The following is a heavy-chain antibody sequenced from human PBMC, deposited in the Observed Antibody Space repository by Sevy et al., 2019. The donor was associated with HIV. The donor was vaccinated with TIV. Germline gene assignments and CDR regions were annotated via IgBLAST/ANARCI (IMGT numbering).Heavy chain of an antibody. D-gene: IGHD6-19*01. CDR3: AGPTLTYSSGWSYYDS. V-gene: IGHV4-39*01. CDR1: GASISSSGYY. Sequence: SETLSLTCTVSGASISSSGYYWGWIRQPPGKGLEWIASINYSGSTFYNPSLQSRVTISSDTSKNQFSLKLNSVTAADTAIYYCAGPTLTYSSGWSYYDSWGQGTVVTVSS. CDR2: INYSGST. J-gene: IGHJ4*02.